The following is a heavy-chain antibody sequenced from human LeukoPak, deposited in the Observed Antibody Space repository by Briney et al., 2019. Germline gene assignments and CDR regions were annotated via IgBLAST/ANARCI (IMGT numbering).Heavy chain of an antibody. D-gene: IGHD3-3*01. V-gene: IGHV4-59*01. CDR2: INYSGST. Sequence: PSGTLSLTCTVSGGSINNYYWTWIRQPPGKELEWIGNINYSGSTNCNPSLESRVTISVDSSKNQSSLKLGSVTAADTAVYYCARGRYNLGYYFDSWGLGTLVTVSS. CDR3: ARGRYNLGYYFDS. CDR1: GGSINNYY. J-gene: IGHJ4*02.